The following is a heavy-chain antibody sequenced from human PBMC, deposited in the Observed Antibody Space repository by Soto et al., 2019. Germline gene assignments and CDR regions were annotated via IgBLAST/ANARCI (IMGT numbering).Heavy chain of an antibody. J-gene: IGHJ4*02. CDR2: ISGSGGST. Sequence: GGSLRLSCAASGFTISSYAMSWVSQAPGQGLEWVSGISGSGGSTYYADSVKGRFTISRDNSKNTLYLQMNSLRAEDTAVYYCAREGDGSGFFSDFWGQGTLVTVSS. CDR1: GFTISSYA. D-gene: IGHD3-22*01. CDR3: AREGDGSGFFSDF. V-gene: IGHV3-23*01.